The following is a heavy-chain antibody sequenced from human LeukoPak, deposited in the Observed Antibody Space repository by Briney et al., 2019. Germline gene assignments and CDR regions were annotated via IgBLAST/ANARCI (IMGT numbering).Heavy chain of an antibody. CDR3: AKLGMDDY. CDR2: IYYSGST. CDR1: GGSISSSSYY. D-gene: IGHD6-13*01. J-gene: IGHJ4*02. Sequence: PSETLSLTCTVSGGSISSSSYYWGWIRQPPGKGLEWIGSIYYSGSTYYNPSLKSRVTISVDTSKNQFSLKLSSMTAADTAVYYCAKLGMDDYWGQGTLVTVSS. V-gene: IGHV4-39*07.